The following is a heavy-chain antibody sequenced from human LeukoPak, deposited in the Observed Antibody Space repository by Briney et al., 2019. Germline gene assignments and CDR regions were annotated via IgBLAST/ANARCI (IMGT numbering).Heavy chain of an antibody. CDR2: MNPNSGNT. CDR1: GYTFTRYD. D-gene: IGHD6-19*01. CDR3: ARAGRGGGWPNFYYYGMDV. V-gene: IGHV1-8*01. J-gene: IGHJ6*02. Sequence: ASVTVSCKASGYTFTRYDINWVRQATGPGREWMGWMNPNSGNTGYAQKFQGRDTMTRNTSISTAYMELSSLRSEDTAVYYCARAGRGGGWPNFYYYGMDVWGQGTTVTVSS.